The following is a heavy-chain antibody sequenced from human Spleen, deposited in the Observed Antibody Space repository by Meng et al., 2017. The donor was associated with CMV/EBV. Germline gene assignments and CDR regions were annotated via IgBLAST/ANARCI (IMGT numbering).Heavy chain of an antibody. D-gene: IGHD3-22*01. CDR1: GFSLSTSGVG. CDR2: IYWDDDK. V-gene: IGHV2-5*02. J-gene: IGHJ4*02. Sequence: QITLKESGPTLVKPTXTLTPTCPFSGFSLSTSGVGVGWIRQPPGKALEWLALIYWDDDKRYSPSLKSRLTITKDTSKNQVVLTMTNMDPVDTATYYCALGYSPNGLGYWGQGTLVTVSS. CDR3: ALGYSPNGLGY.